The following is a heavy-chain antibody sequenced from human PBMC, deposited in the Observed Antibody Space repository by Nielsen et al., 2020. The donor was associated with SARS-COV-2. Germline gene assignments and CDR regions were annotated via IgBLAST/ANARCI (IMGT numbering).Heavy chain of an antibody. CDR3: ARKSAFENPFDP. V-gene: IGHV3-74*01. Sequence: GGSLRLSCAASGFTFSTYWMHWVRQAPGKGLVWVSRISPDGRTTNYADSVKGRFTISRDNAKNTAYLQMNSLFAEDTAVYYCARKSAFENPFDPWGQGTLVTVSS. CDR1: GFTFSTYW. J-gene: IGHJ5*02. CDR2: ISPDGRTT. D-gene: IGHD3-9*01.